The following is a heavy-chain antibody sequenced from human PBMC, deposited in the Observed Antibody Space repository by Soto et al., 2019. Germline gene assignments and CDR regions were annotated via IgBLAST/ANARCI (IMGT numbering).Heavy chain of an antibody. V-gene: IGHV3-74*01. CDR3: ARDTDAYSSGGYHY. CDR1: GFTFSSYW. J-gene: IGHJ4*02. CDR2: INSDGSST. Sequence: GGSLRLSCAASGFTFSSYWMHWVRQAPGKGLVWVSRINSDGSSTSYADSVKGRFTISRDNAKNTLYLQMNSLRAEDTVVYFCARDTDAYSSGGYHYGGQGTLVTVSS. D-gene: IGHD6-19*01.